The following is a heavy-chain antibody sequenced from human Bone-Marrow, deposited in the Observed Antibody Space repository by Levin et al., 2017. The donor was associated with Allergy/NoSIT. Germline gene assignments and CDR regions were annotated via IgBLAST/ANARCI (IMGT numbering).Heavy chain of an antibody. CDR3: GRDGPGGGH. Sequence: GGSLRLSCSSSGVTVFNNYFMWVRQAPGKGLEWVSHIYSGGGTNYADSVKGRFSVSRDNSENTVYLQMNSLRADDTAVYYCGRDGPGGGHWGPGTLVTVSS. V-gene: IGHV3-66*01. D-gene: IGHD3-10*01. CDR1: GVTVFNNY. J-gene: IGHJ4*02. CDR2: IYSGGGT.